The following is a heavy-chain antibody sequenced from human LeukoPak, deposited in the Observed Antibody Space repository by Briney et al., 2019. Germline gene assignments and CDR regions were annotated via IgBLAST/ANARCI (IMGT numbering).Heavy chain of an antibody. Sequence: SETLSLTCTVSGGSISSYYWSWIRQPPGKGLEWIGYIYYSGSTNYNPSLKSRVTISVDTSKNQFSLKLSSVTAADTAVYYCARALTYYYGSGSYRNWFDPWGQGTLVTVSS. CDR3: ARALTYYYGSGSYRNWFDP. V-gene: IGHV4-59*12. CDR1: GGSISSYY. CDR2: IYYSGST. J-gene: IGHJ5*02. D-gene: IGHD3-10*01.